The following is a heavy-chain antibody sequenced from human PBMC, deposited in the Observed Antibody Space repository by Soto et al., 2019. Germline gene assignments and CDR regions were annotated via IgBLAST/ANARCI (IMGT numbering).Heavy chain of an antibody. D-gene: IGHD2-15*01. Sequence: ASVKVSCKASGYTFTGYYMHWVRQAPGQGLEWMGWINPNSGGTNYAQKFQGRVTMTRDTSISTAYMELSRLRSDDTAVYYCARVISPGRAANRFDPWGQGTLVTVSS. V-gene: IGHV1-2*02. CDR3: ARVISPGRAANRFDP. J-gene: IGHJ5*02. CDR2: INPNSGGT. CDR1: GYTFTGYY.